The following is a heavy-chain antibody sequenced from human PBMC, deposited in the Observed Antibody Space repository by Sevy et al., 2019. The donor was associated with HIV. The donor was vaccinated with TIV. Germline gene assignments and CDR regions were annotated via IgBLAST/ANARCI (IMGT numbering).Heavy chain of an antibody. J-gene: IGHJ6*03. Sequence: GGSLRLSCAASGFTFSSYGMHWVRQAPGKGLEWVAFIRYDGSNKYYADSVKGRFTISRDNSKNTLYLQMNSLRAEDTAVYYCAKAPEYSSSLFPYYYYMDVWGKGTTVTVSS. D-gene: IGHD6-6*01. CDR3: AKAPEYSSSLFPYYYYMDV. V-gene: IGHV3-30*02. CDR1: GFTFSSYG. CDR2: IRYDGSNK.